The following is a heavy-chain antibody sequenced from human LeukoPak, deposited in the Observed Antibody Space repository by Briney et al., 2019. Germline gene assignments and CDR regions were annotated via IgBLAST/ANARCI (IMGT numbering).Heavy chain of an antibody. CDR3: ARILEWTPYNWFDP. CDR1: GGSISSSSYY. D-gene: IGHD2-15*01. Sequence: PSETLFLTCTVSGGSISSSSYYWGWIRQPPGKGLEWIGSIYYSGSTYYNPSLKSRVTISVDTSKNQFSLKLSSVTAADTAVYYCARILEWTPYNWFDPWGQGTLVTVSS. J-gene: IGHJ5*02. CDR2: IYYSGST. V-gene: IGHV4-39*07.